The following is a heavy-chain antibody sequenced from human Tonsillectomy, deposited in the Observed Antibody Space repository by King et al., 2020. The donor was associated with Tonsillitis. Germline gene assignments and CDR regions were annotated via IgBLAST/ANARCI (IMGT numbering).Heavy chain of an antibody. Sequence: VQLVESGGGVVQPGRSLRLSCAASGFTFSNHAMHWVRQAPGKGLEWVAVISYDGSNEYYADSVKGRFTISRDNSKNTLYLQMSGLRAEDTAVYYCARGALSSRWYLIGGVDDYWGQGTLVTVSS. V-gene: IGHV3-30-3*01. J-gene: IGHJ4*02. D-gene: IGHD6-13*01. CDR3: ARGALSSRWYLIGGVDDY. CDR2: ISYDGSNE. CDR1: GFTFSNHA.